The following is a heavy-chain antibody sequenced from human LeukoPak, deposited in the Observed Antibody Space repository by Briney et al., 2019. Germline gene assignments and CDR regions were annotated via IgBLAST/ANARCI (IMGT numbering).Heavy chain of an antibody. V-gene: IGHV4-59*08. CDR3: ARHVDTATDYFDY. Sequence: SETLSLTCIVSGDSISAYFWNWIRQPPGKGLEWIGYIYYSGSTNYNPSLKSRVTISVHTSKNQFSLKLSSVTAADTAVYYCARHVDTATDYFDYWGQGTLVTVSS. J-gene: IGHJ4*02. CDR1: GDSISAYF. CDR2: IYYSGST. D-gene: IGHD5-18*01.